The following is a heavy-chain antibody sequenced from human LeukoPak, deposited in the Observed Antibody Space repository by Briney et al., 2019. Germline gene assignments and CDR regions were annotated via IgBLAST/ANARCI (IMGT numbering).Heavy chain of an antibody. CDR2: INWNGGST. CDR1: GFTFDDYG. CDR3: ARDTVLNFAFDI. D-gene: IGHD4-17*01. Sequence: GGSLRLSCAASGFTFDDYGMSWVRQAPGKGLEWVSGINWNGGSTGYADSVKGRFTISRDNAKNSLYLQMNTLRAEDTAVYYCARDTVLNFAFDIWGQGTMVTVSS. J-gene: IGHJ3*02. V-gene: IGHV3-20*04.